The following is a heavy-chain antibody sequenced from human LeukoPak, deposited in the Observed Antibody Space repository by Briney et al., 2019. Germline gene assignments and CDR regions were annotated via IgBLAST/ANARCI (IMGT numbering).Heavy chain of an antibody. Sequence: KTSETLSLTCAVYGGSFSGYYWSWIRQPPGKGLEWIGYTYYSGSTNYNPSLKSRVTISVDTSKNQFSLKLSSVTAADTAVYYCARVKAVAGTMGAFDIWGQGTMVTVPS. J-gene: IGHJ3*02. CDR2: TYYSGST. CDR1: GGSFSGYY. D-gene: IGHD6-19*01. V-gene: IGHV4-59*01. CDR3: ARVKAVAGTMGAFDI.